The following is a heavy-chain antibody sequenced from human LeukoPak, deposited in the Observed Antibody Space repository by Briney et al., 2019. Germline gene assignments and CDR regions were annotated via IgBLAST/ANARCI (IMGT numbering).Heavy chain of an antibody. D-gene: IGHD1-26*01. Sequence: SETLSLTCTVSGGSIGSTSYYWGWIRQPPGKDLEWIGSMYYSGSTYYSPSLKSRVYISVDTSKNQFSLRLSSVTAADTAVYYFVRQRDGWVADYWGQGSLVTVSS. V-gene: IGHV4-39*01. J-gene: IGHJ4*02. CDR1: GGSIGSTSYY. CDR2: MYYSGST. CDR3: VRQRDGWVADY.